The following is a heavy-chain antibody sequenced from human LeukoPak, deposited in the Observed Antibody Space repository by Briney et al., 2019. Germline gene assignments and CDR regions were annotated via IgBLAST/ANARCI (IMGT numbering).Heavy chain of an antibody. J-gene: IGHJ4*02. V-gene: IGHV4-59*08. CDR1: GGSLSSYY. D-gene: IGHD1-26*01. CDR2: VYDSGST. CDR3: ARHGGSYSFDY. Sequence: SETLSLTCTVSGGSLSSYYWSWIRQPPGKRLEWIGYVYDSGSTNYNPSLKSRVTISIDTSRNQFSLKMTSVTASDTAVYYCARHGGSYSFDYWGQGTLVTVSS.